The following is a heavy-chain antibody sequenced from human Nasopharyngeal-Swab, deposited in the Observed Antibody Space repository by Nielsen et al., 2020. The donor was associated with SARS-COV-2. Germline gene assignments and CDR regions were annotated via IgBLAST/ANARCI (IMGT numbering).Heavy chain of an antibody. CDR3: AKETDSSFDY. Sequence: GESLKISCAASGFTFSSYGMHWVRQAPGKGLEWVAVIWYDGSNKYYADSVKGRFTISRDNSKNTLYLQMNSLRAEDTAVYYCAKETDSSFDYWGQGTLVTVSS. J-gene: IGHJ4*02. V-gene: IGHV3-30*02. CDR2: IWYDGSNK. D-gene: IGHD3-22*01. CDR1: GFTFSSYG.